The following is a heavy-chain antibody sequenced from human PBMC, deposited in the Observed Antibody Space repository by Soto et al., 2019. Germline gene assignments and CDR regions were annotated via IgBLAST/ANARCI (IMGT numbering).Heavy chain of an antibody. J-gene: IGHJ4*02. D-gene: IGHD1-26*01. V-gene: IGHV3-30*03. Sequence: PGGSLRLSCAASGFIFRNFGMHWVRRAPGKGLEWVATISGDGNDKYYPDSMKGRFTISRDNFNNTLYLQLNSLRPEDTAVYHCVQGANTAHQPLASWGQGVLVTVSS. CDR1: GFIFRNFG. CDR2: ISGDGNDK. CDR3: VQGANTAHQPLAS.